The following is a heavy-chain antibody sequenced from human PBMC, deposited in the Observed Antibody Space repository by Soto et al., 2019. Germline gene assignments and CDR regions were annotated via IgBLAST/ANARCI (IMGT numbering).Heavy chain of an antibody. J-gene: IGHJ6*04. CDR1: GGSISSYY. D-gene: IGHD2-2*02. CDR2: IYYSGST. Sequence: SETLSLTCTVSGGSISSYYWSWIRQPPGKGLEWIGYIYYSGSTNYNPSLKSRVTISVDTSKNQFSLKLSSVTAADTAVYYCARGWSCSSTSCYIEENTLRPPYYYYGMDVWGAGTTVTVSS. CDR3: ARGWSCSSTSCYIEENTLRPPYYYYGMDV. V-gene: IGHV4-59*01.